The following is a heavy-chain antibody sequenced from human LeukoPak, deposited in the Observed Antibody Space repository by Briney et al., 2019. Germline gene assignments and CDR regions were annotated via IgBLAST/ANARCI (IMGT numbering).Heavy chain of an antibody. CDR2: IYTSGST. J-gene: IGHJ6*03. Sequence: SETLSLTCTVSGGSISSYYWSWIRQPAGKGLEWIGRIYTSGSTNYNPSLKSRVTMSVDTSKNQFSLKLSSVPAADTAVYYCARLHHDYGSGTYGGAYNYYMDVWGKGTTVTVSS. V-gene: IGHV4-4*07. D-gene: IGHD3-10*01. CDR1: GGSISSYY. CDR3: ARLHHDYGSGTYGGAYNYYMDV.